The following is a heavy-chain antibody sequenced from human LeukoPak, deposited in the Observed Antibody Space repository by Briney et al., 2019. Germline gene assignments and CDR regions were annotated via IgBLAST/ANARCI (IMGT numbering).Heavy chain of an antibody. CDR1: GFTFRNAW. D-gene: IGHD3-10*01. J-gene: IGHJ4*02. CDR3: TRAYYYGSGRLDY. Sequence: GGSLRLSCAASGFTFRNAWMSGGGQAPGKGLEWVGRIKSKTDGGTTDYAAPVKGRFTISRDDSKNTLYLQMNRLTTVDTTIYYCTRAYYYGSGRLDYWGQGTLVTVSP. CDR2: IKSKTDGGTT. V-gene: IGHV3-15*01.